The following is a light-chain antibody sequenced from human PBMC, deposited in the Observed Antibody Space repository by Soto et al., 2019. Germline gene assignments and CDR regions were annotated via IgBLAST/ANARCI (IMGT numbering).Light chain of an antibody. Sequence: QPVLTQSPSASASLGASVKLTCTLNSGHSSYAIAWHQQQPEKGPRYLMKLNSDGSHSKGDGIPDRFSGSSSGAERYLTISRLQSEDEDDYYCQTWDTGIRVVFGGGTKLTVL. CDR1: SGHSSYA. CDR2: LNSDGSH. CDR3: QTWDTGIRVV. V-gene: IGLV4-69*01. J-gene: IGLJ2*01.